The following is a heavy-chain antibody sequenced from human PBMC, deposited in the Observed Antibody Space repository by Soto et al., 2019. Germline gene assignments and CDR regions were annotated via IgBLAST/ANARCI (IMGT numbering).Heavy chain of an antibody. V-gene: IGHV4-34*01. Sequence: QVQLQQWCAGLLKPSETLSLTCAVCGGSFSGYYLSWIRQHPGKGLECIREINHSGSTNFHPSLKSRVTISVDTSKNQFSLKLSSVTAADTAVYSCARDAGRPGGPEDGDYWGQGTLVTVSS. CDR2: INHSGST. J-gene: IGHJ4*02. CDR1: GGSFSGYY. CDR3: ARDAGRPGGPEDGDY. D-gene: IGHD2-15*01.